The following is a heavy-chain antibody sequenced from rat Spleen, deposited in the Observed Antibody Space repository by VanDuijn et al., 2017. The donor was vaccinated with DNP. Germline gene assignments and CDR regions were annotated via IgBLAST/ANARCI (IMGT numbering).Heavy chain of an antibody. CDR2: INTGSGGT. CDR1: GYTFTTYY. V-gene: IGHV1-43*01. Sequence: QIQLRQSGAEPAKPGSSVKISCKASGYTFTTYYMTWIKQTTGQGLEYLGYINTGSGGTNYNEKFRGKATLTVDTSSNTAFMQLSGLTPDDSAVYYCARRRLPYWYFDFWGPGTMVTVSS. D-gene: IGHD1-4*01. J-gene: IGHJ1*01. CDR3: ARRRLPYWYFDF.